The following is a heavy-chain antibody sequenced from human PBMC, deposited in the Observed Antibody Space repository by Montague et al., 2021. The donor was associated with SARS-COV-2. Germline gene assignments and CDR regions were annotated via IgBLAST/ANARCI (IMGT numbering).Heavy chain of an antibody. Sequence: SLRLSCAASGFTFDDYAMHWVRQAPGKGLEWVSLISKNGDRTYYADSVKGRFTISRDNSKNSLNLQMNSQRIEDSALYYCAKGHLEYCSGGTCYSVGMDVWGQGTTVTVSS. CDR1: GFTFDDYA. J-gene: IGHJ6*01. D-gene: IGHD2-15*01. V-gene: IGHV3-43*02. CDR3: AKGHLEYCSGGTCYSVGMDV. CDR2: ISKNGDRT.